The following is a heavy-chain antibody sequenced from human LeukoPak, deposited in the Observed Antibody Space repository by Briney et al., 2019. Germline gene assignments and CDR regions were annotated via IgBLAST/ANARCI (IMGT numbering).Heavy chain of an antibody. V-gene: IGHV4-61*01. CDR1: DDSVSSDRYY. J-gene: IGHJ3*02. CDR3: AIFHRHYFPTGQQFPVNYGGFDI. Sequence: PSETLSLTCSVSDDSVSSDRYYWSWLRQPPGKGLGWIGFHGGTKYNPSLKSRVTILGDTSKRQFSLTLSSVTAAHTAVYYCAIFHRHYFPTGQQFPVNYGGFDIWGQGTMVTVSS. D-gene: IGHD3/OR15-3a*01. CDR2: HGGT.